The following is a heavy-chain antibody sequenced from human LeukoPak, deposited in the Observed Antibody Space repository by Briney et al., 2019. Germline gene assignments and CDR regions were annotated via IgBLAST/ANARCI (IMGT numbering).Heavy chain of an antibody. J-gene: IGHJ6*03. D-gene: IGHD2-2*01. CDR2: ISSSGSTI. CDR1: GFTFSDYC. CDR3: ARTAAKYYYYMDV. Sequence: PGGSLRLSCAASGFTFSDYCMSWIRQAPGKGLEWVSYISSSGSTIYYADSVKGRFTISRDNAKNSLYLQMNSLRAEDTALYYCARTAAKYYYYMDVWGTGTTVTVSS. V-gene: IGHV3-11*01.